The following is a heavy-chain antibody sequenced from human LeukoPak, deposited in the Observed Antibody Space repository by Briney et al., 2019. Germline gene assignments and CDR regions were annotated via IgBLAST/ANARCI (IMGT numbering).Heavy chain of an antibody. CDR2: IYSGGST. J-gene: IGHJ4*02. CDR1: GFTVSSNY. V-gene: IGHV3-66*01. CDR3: AREPTLGATAY. Sequence: GGSLRLSCAASGFTVSSNYMSWVRQAPGKGLEWVSVIYSGGSTYYADSVKGRFTISRDNSKNTLYLQMNSLRAEDTAVYYCAREPTLGATAYWGQGTLVTVSS. D-gene: IGHD1-26*01.